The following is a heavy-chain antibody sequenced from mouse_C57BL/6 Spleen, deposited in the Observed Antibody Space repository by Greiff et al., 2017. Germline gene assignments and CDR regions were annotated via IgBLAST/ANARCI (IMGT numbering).Heavy chain of an antibody. CDR2: IYPGSGST. V-gene: IGHV1-55*01. CDR1: GYTFTSYW. Sequence: QVQLQQPGAELVKPGASVKMSCKASGYTFTSYWITWVKQRPGQGLEWIGDIYPGSGSTNYNEKFKSKATLTVDTSSSTSYMQLSSLTSEDSAVYYCARGGSSPSYAMDYWGQGTSVTVSS. J-gene: IGHJ4*01. CDR3: ARGGSSPSYAMDY. D-gene: IGHD1-1*01.